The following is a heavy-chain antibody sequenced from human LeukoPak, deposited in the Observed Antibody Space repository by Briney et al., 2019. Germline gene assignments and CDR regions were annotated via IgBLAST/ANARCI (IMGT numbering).Heavy chain of an antibody. J-gene: IGHJ4*02. CDR2: ISRSGSTI. CDR3: ASGYDLPY. Sequence: QPGGSLRLSCAASTFTFSNYEMNWVRQAPGKGLEWISYISRSGSTIYYADSVKGRLTISRDNAKNSLYLQMNSLRAEDTAVYYCASGYDLPYWGQGTLVTVSS. CDR1: TFTFSNYE. V-gene: IGHV3-48*03. D-gene: IGHD5-12*01.